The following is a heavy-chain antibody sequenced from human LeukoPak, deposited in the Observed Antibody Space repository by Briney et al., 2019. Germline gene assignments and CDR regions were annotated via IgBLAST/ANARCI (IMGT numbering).Heavy chain of an antibody. Sequence: GGSLRLSCAASGFTVSSSYMTWVRQAPGKGLEWVAVISYDGSNKYYADSVKGRFTISRDNSKNTLYLQVNSLRAEDTAVYYCAKGGKWDVTPFDYWGQGTLVTVSS. CDR2: ISYDGSNK. CDR1: GFTVSSSY. V-gene: IGHV3-30*18. D-gene: IGHD1-26*01. CDR3: AKGGKWDVTPFDY. J-gene: IGHJ4*02.